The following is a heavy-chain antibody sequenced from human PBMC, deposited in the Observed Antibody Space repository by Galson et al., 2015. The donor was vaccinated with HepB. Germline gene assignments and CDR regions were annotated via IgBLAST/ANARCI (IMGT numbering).Heavy chain of an antibody. CDR1: GYTFTNYV. CDR3: ARVTSIYDFSSSAYSYYYYGMDV. V-gene: IGHV7-4-1*02. J-gene: IGHJ6*02. Sequence: SVKVSCKASGYTFTNYVMNWVRQAPGQGLEWMGGINTNTGTPTYAQGFTGRFVFSLDTSVRTAYLQISGLKTEDTAVYYCARVTSIYDFSSSAYSYYYYGMDVWGQGTLVSVSS. CDR2: INTNTGTP. D-gene: IGHD2-2*01.